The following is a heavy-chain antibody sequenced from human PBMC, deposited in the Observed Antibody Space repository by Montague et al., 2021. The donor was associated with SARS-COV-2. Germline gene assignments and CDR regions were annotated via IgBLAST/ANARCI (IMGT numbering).Heavy chain of an antibody. D-gene: IGHD6-19*01. CDR3: ARDLPSFFLGIAVAGPFDP. CDR2: ISGSSSYI. V-gene: IGHV3-21*01. Sequence: YLRLSCAASGFTFSSYYINWVRQAPGKGLEWVSSISGSSSYIYYADSVKGRFTISRDNAKNSLYLQMNSLRAEDTAVYYCARDLPSFFLGIAVAGPFDPWGQGTLVTVSS. J-gene: IGHJ5*02. CDR1: GFTFSSYY.